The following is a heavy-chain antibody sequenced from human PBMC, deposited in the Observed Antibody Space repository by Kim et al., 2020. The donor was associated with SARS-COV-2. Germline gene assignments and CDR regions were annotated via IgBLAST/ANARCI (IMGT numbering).Heavy chain of an antibody. CDR2: IYYSGST. V-gene: IGHV4-39*01. Sequence: SETLSLTCTVSGGSISSSSYYWGWIRQPPGKGLEWIGSIYYSGSTYYNPSLKSRVTISVDTSKNQFSLKLSSVTAADTAVYYCARLDYSNYGVFDYWGQGTLVTVSS. D-gene: IGHD4-4*01. CDR3: ARLDYSNYGVFDY. J-gene: IGHJ4*02. CDR1: GGSISSSSYY.